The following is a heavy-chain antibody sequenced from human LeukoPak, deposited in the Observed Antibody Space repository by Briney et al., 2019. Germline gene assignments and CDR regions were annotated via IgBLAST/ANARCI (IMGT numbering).Heavy chain of an antibody. D-gene: IGHD2-8*01. CDR3: ARRDCINGVCLGRVGSFDY. J-gene: IGHJ4*02. CDR1: GYDFTTYW. Sequence: GESLKISCKVSGYDFTTYWIGWVRQKPGKGLEWMGIIFPADSDTAYSPSFQGQVTISADKSISTAYLQWGSLKASDTAIYYCARRDCINGVCLGRVGSFDYWGQGTLVTVSS. CDR2: IFPADSDT. V-gene: IGHV5-51*01.